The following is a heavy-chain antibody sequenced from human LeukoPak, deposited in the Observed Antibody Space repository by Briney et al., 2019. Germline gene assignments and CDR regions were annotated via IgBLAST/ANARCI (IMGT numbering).Heavy chain of an antibody. Sequence: GASVKVSCKASGYTFTSYDINWVRQATGQGLEWMGWMNPNSGNTGYAQKFQGRVTMTRNTSISTAYMELSSLRSEDTAVYYCARGGEYSSSSGDYFDYWGQGTLVTVSS. CDR1: GYTFTSYD. V-gene: IGHV1-8*01. D-gene: IGHD6-6*01. J-gene: IGHJ4*02. CDR2: MNPNSGNT. CDR3: ARGGEYSSSSGDYFDY.